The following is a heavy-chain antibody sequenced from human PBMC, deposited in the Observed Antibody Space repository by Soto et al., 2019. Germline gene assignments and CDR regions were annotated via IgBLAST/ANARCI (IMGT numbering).Heavy chain of an antibody. CDR2: INPRGGST. CDR1: GYTFTTYY. Sequence: ASVKVSCKTSGYTFTTYYMHWVRQAPGQGLEWMGTINPRGGSTNYAQKFQGRVTITRDTSASTAYMELSSLRSEDTAVYYCARDRGIAARPHFDYWGQGTQVTVSS. CDR3: ARDRGIAARPHFDY. J-gene: IGHJ4*02. V-gene: IGHV1-46*01. D-gene: IGHD6-6*01.